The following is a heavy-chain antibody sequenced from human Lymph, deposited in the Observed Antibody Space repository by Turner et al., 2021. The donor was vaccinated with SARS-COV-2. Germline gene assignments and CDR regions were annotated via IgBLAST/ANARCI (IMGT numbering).Heavy chain of an antibody. Sequence: QVQLVQSGAEVKKPGSSVKVSCKASGGTFSSSAISWVRQAPGQGLEWVGVIIPMLGKANYAKKFQGRVTITADKSPGTAYMELGSLRSEDTAVYYCARIVAPGMGGGVYYYYYGMDVWGQGTTVTVSS. CDR1: GGTFSSSA. J-gene: IGHJ6*02. V-gene: IGHV1-69*10. D-gene: IGHD6-13*01. CDR2: IIPMLGKA. CDR3: ARIVAPGMGGGVYYYYYGMDV.